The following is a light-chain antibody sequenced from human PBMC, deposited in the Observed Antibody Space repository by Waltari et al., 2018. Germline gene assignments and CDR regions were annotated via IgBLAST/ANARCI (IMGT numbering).Light chain of an antibody. Sequence: DIQMTPSPSSVSASVGDRVTITCRGSQDISSGLAWYQQKPGKAPKLLIYAASTLQSGVPSRFSGSGSGTDFTLTISSLQPEDFATYFCQQANSFPITFGQGTRLEIK. CDR3: QQANSFPIT. J-gene: IGKJ5*01. CDR1: QDISSG. CDR2: AAS. V-gene: IGKV1D-12*01.